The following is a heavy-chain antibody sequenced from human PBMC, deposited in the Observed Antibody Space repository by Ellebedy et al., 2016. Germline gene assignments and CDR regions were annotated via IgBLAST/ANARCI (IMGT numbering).Heavy chain of an antibody. D-gene: IGHD2-2*01. CDR3: ATMPPSD. CDR1: GFTFSSYA. CDR2: ISYDGSNK. V-gene: IGHV3-30-3*01. J-gene: IGHJ4*02. Sequence: GGSLRLSXAASGFTFSSYAMHWVRQAPGKGLEWVAVISYDGSNKYYADSVKGRFTISRDNSKNTLYLQMNSLRAEDTAVYYCATMPPSDWGQGTLVTVSS.